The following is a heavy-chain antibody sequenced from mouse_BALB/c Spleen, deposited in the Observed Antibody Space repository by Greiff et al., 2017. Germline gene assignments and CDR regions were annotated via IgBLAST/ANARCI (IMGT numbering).Heavy chain of an antibody. V-gene: IGHV5-12-1*01. CDR3: ARHYYGYLDY. CDR2: ISSGGGST. D-gene: IGHD1-1*01. Sequence: EVKLMESGGGLVKPGGSLKLSCAASGFAFSSYDMSWVRQTPEKRLEWVAYISSGGGSTYYPDTVKGRFTISRDNAKNTLYLQMSSLKSEDTAMYYCARHYYGYLDYWGQGTTLTVSS. J-gene: IGHJ2*01. CDR1: GFAFSSYD.